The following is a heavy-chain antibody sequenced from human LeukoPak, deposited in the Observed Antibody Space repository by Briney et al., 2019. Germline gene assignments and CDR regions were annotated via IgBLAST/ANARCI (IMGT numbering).Heavy chain of an antibody. V-gene: IGHV3-21*01. D-gene: IGHD1-26*01. CDR2: ISSSSTYI. Sequence: PGGSLRLSCVASGFPFRSFSMNWVRQAPGQGLEWVSSISSSSTYIYYADSVKGRFTISRDNAENSLYLQMNSLRAEDTAVYYCARDLPNGTYRAYFDNWGQGTLVTVSS. J-gene: IGHJ4*02. CDR3: ARDLPNGTYRAYFDN. CDR1: GFPFRSFS.